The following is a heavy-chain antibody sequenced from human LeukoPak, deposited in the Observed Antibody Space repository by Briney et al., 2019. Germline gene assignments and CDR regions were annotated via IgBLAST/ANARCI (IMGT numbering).Heavy chain of an antibody. CDR3: AEGGSKIDY. J-gene: IGHJ4*02. D-gene: IGHD3-16*01. Sequence: SQTLSLTCAISGDSVSSNSAAWNCTRQSPSSGLEWLGRTYYRSKWYNDYAVSVKSRITINPDTSKNHFSLQLNSVTPEDTAVYYCAEGGSKIDYWGQGTLVTVSS. CDR1: GDSVSSNSAA. CDR2: TYYRSKWYN. V-gene: IGHV6-1*01.